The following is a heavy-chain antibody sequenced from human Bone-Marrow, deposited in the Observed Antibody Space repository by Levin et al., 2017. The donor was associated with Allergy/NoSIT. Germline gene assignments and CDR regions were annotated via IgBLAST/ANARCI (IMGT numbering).Heavy chain of an antibody. Sequence: SQTLSLTCSVSCGSIRSGRYYFTWVRQSAGKGLEWIGRIYTTGSTNYNPSLESRVTISRDTFKKEVYLTLSSVTAADTAVYYCARDRLASLYYYSMDVWGRGTTVIVSS. CDR2: IYTTGST. CDR3: ARDRLASLYYYSMDV. J-gene: IGHJ6*03. CDR1: CGSIRSGRYY. V-gene: IGHV4-61*02.